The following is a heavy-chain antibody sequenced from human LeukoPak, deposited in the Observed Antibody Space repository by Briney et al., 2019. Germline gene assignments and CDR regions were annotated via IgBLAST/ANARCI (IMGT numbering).Heavy chain of an antibody. D-gene: IGHD3-10*01. CDR2: ISSGYTI. V-gene: IGHV3-11*01. CDR1: GFTLSDYY. CDR3: ARVSPFYYGSGSYYLNY. J-gene: IGHJ4*02. Sequence: GGSLRLSCAASGFTLSDYYMSWFRQAPGKGLEWVSYISSGYTIFYADSVKGRFTISRDNAKNSPYLQMNSLRAEDTAVYYCARVSPFYYGSGSYYLNYWGQGALVTVSS.